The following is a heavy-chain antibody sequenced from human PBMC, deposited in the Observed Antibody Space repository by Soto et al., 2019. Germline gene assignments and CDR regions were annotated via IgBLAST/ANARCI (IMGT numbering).Heavy chain of an antibody. Sequence: SVKVSCKASGGTFSSYAVSWVRQAPGQGLEWMGGIIPIFGTANYAQKFQGRVTITADKSTSTAYMELSSLRSEDTAVYYCARALELRGSYFDYWGQGTLVTVSS. V-gene: IGHV1-69*06. CDR3: ARALELRGSYFDY. J-gene: IGHJ4*02. CDR2: IIPIFGTA. D-gene: IGHD1-7*01. CDR1: GGTFSSYA.